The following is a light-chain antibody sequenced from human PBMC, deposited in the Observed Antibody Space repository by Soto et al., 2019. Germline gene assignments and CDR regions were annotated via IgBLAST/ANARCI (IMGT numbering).Light chain of an antibody. CDR2: WAS. J-gene: IGKJ4*01. Sequence: DIVMTQSPVPLAVSLGERATINCKSSQSVLYSSNNKNYLAWYQQKPGQPPQLLIYWASTRESGVPDRFSGSGSGTDFTLTISNLQAEDVAVYYCQQYYTAPLTFGGGTKVEIK. V-gene: IGKV4-1*01. CDR3: QQYYTAPLT. CDR1: QSVLYSSNNKNY.